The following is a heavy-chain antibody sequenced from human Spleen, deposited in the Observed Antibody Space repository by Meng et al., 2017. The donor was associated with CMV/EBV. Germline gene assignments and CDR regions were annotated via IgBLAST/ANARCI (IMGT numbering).Heavy chain of an antibody. CDR3: AHSRHDGSSWDGGSLNY. D-gene: IGHD6-13*01. CDR2: IYWDDYK. J-gene: IGHJ4*02. CDR1: GFSLSPTGLG. Sequence: ALLNPTQTRTLACTFSGFSLSPTGLGVRWFRQPPGNALEWLALIYWDDYKRNSQSMKSMLTITKDTYKDQVVLIMTNMDPMDTAAYYCAHSRHDGSSWDGGSLNYWGQGTLVTVSS. V-gene: IGHV2-5*08.